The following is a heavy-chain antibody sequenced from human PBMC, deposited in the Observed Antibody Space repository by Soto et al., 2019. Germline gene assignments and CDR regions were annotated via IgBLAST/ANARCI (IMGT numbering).Heavy chain of an antibody. D-gene: IGHD2-2*01. CDR2: ISAYNGNT. CDR1: GYTFTSYG. J-gene: IGHJ6*03. Sequence: ASVKVSCKASGYTFTSYGISWVRQAPGQGLEWMGWISAYNGNTSYSQKFQGRVTITRDTSASTAYMELSSLRSEDTAVYYCARDALIGYCSSTSCYGPNYYYYYMDVWGKGTTVTVSS. CDR3: ARDALIGYCSSTSCYGPNYYYYYMDV. V-gene: IGHV1-18*01.